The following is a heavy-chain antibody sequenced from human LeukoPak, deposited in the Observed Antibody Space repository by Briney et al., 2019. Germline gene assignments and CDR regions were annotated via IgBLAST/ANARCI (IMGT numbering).Heavy chain of an antibody. J-gene: IGHJ4*02. D-gene: IGHD6-19*01. CDR3: ATGTAVAHPH. CDR1: GGTFSSYA. Sequence: RASVKVSCKASGGTFSSYAISWVRQAPGQGLEWMGGIIPIFGTANYAQKFQGRVTITTDESTSTAYMELSSLRSEDAAVYYCATGTAVAHPHWGQGALVTVSS. V-gene: IGHV1-69*05. CDR2: IIPIFGTA.